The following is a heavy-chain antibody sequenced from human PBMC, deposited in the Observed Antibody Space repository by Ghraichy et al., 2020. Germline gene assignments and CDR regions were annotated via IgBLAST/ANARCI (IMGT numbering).Heavy chain of an antibody. Sequence: SETLSLTCTVSGDSISRSYWSWIRQAPDKGLEWIGHIYGYGTTRYNPSLTSRVTISGDTSKNQFSLELRSLSAADTAVYYCAHSSSWYNWFDPWGQGTLVIVSS. V-gene: IGHV4-59*03. CDR3: AHSSSWYNWFDP. CDR1: GDSISRSY. J-gene: IGHJ5*02. CDR2: IYGYGTT. D-gene: IGHD3-22*01.